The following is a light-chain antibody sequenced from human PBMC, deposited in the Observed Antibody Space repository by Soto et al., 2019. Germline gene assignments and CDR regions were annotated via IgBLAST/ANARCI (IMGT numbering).Light chain of an antibody. CDR3: SSYAGSNNLV. V-gene: IGLV2-8*01. CDR1: SSDVGGYNS. Sequence: QSALTQPPSASGSPGRSVTIPCTGTSSDVGGYNSVSWYQQHPGKVPKLMIYEVSKRPSGVPDRFSGSKSVNTASLTVSGLQAEDEADYYCSSYAGSNNLVFGGGTKLTVL. CDR2: EVS. J-gene: IGLJ2*01.